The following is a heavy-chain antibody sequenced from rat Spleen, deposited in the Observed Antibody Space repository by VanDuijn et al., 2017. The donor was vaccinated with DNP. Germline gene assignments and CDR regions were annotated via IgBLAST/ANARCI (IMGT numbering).Heavy chain of an antibody. Sequence: EVQLVESGGDLVQPGRSLKLSCVASRFTFSNYWMTWIRQVPGKGLEWVASIASDGGSTYYPDSVKGRFTISRDNAKNTLYLQMNSLRSEDTVTYYCSRVDNYDYYGLDVWGQGTSVTVSS. CDR2: IASDGGST. CDR1: RFTFSNYW. V-gene: IGHV5-31*01. D-gene: IGHD1-10*01. J-gene: IGHJ4*01. CDR3: SRVDNYDYYGLDV.